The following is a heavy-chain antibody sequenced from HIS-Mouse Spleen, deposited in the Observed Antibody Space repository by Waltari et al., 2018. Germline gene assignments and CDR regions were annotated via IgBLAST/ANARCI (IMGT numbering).Heavy chain of an antibody. CDR1: GFTFSSYA. J-gene: IGHJ3*02. CDR2: ISYDGSNK. D-gene: IGHD5-12*01. CDR3: ARDQGGYQMRPFDAFDI. Sequence: QVQLVESGGGVVQPGRSLRLSCAASGFTFSSYAMHWVRPAPGKGLGGVAVISYDGSNKYYADSVKGRFTISRDNSKNTLYLQMNSLRAEDTAVYYCARDQGGYQMRPFDAFDIWGQGTMVTVSS. V-gene: IGHV3-30-3*01.